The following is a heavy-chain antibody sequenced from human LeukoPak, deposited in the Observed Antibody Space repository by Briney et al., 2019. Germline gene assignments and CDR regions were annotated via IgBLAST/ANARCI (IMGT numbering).Heavy chain of an antibody. J-gene: IGHJ4*02. V-gene: IGHV4-39*07. CDR1: VGSISSSSYY. Sequence: SETLSLTCTVSVGSISSSSYYWGWIRQPPGKGLEWIGSIYYSGSTYYNPSLKSRVTIPVDTSKNQVSLKLKPVTAADPAGYYRAREKDGHIDYWGQGTLVTVSS. D-gene: IGHD5-24*01. CDR2: IYYSGST. CDR3: AREKDGHIDY.